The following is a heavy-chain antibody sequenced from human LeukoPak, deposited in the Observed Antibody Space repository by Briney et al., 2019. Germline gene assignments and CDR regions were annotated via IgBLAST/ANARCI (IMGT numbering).Heavy chain of an antibody. J-gene: IGHJ4*02. CDR2: INPNSGGT. Sequence: ASVKVSCKASGYTFTSYDINWVRQATGQGLEWMGWINPNSGGTNYAQKFQGRVTMTRDTSISTAYMELSRLRSDDSAVYYCARGSANVLRFLEWLSVVDYWGQGTLVTVSS. V-gene: IGHV1-2*02. D-gene: IGHD3-3*01. CDR1: GYTFTSYD. CDR3: ARGSANVLRFLEWLSVVDY.